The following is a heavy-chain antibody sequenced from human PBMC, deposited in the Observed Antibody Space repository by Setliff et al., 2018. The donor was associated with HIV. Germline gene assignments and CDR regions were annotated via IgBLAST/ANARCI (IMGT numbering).Heavy chain of an antibody. CDR2: IIPIFGTA. V-gene: IGHV1-69*05. CDR1: GGTFSSYA. D-gene: IGHD2-2*01. Sequence: SVKVSCKASGGTFSSYAISWVRQAPGHGLEWMGGIIPIFGTANYAQKFQGRVTITTDESTSTAYMELSSLRSEDTAVYYCARGVPAAILFTNWFDPWGQGTLVTVSS. CDR3: ARGVPAAILFTNWFDP. J-gene: IGHJ5*02.